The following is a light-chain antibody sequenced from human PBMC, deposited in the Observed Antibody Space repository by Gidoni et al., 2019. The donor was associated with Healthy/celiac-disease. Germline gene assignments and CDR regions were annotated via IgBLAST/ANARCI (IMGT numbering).Light chain of an antibody. CDR1: QSVRSSY. J-gene: IGKJ1*01. CDR2: GAS. Sequence: EIVLTQSPLTLSLSPGERATLSCRASQSVRSSYLAWYQQKPCQAPRLLIYGASSRATGIPDRFSGSGSGTDFTLTISRLEPEDFAVYYCQKYGSSPSWTFGQGTKVEIK. CDR3: QKYGSSPSWT. V-gene: IGKV3-20*01.